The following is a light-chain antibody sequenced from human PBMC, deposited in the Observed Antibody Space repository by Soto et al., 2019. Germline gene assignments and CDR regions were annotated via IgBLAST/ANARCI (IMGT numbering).Light chain of an antibody. CDR3: QQYGSTPLT. V-gene: IGKV3-20*01. CDR1: QSVRSNS. Sequence: EIVLTQSPDTLSLFPGERATLSCRASQSVRSNSLAWYQQKPGQAPRFLIYDASSRATGIPDRFSGSGSGTDFTLTISRLEPEDFAVYYCQQYGSTPLTFGGGTKVDIK. CDR2: DAS. J-gene: IGKJ4*01.